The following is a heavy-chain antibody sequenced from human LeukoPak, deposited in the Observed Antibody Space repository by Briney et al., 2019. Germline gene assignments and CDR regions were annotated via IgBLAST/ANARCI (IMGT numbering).Heavy chain of an antibody. J-gene: IGHJ4*02. Sequence: SETLSLTCTVSGVSISSSSYYWGWIRQPPGKGLEWIGSMDYSESTYYNPSLKSRVTISVATSKNQFSLKLSSVTAADTAVYYCARHLYYNSFDYWGQGTLVTVSS. D-gene: IGHD3-3*01. CDR3: ARHLYYNSFDY. CDR1: GVSISSSSYY. V-gene: IGHV4-39*01. CDR2: MDYSEST.